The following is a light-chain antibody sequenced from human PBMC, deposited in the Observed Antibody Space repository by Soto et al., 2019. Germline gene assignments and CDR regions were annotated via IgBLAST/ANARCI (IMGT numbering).Light chain of an antibody. CDR1: QSINTW. J-gene: IGKJ2*01. CDR2: KAS. Sequence: DIQMTQSPSTLSASVGDRVTITCRASQSINTWLAWYQQKPGKAPKLLLYKASSLGSGVPSRFSGSGSGPEFTLPLSSLQPDDFAIYYCQQYNSHSSYTFGQGTKLEIK. CDR3: QQYNSHSSYT. V-gene: IGKV1-5*03.